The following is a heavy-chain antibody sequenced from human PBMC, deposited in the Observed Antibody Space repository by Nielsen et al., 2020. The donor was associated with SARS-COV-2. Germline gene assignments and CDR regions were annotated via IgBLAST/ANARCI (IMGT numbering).Heavy chain of an antibody. D-gene: IGHD3-10*01. J-gene: IGHJ6*02. CDR1: GYTFTSYY. V-gene: IGHV1-46*01. CDR2: INPSGGST. Sequence: ASVKVSCKASGYTFTSYYMHWVRQAPGQGLEWMGIINPSGGSTSYAQKLQGRVTMTTDTSTSTAYMELRSLRSDDTAVYYCARVGSGSYYYYYYGMDVWGQGTTVTVSS. CDR3: ARVGSGSYYYYYYGMDV.